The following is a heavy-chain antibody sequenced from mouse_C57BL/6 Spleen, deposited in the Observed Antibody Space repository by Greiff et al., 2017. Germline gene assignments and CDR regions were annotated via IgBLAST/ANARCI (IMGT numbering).Heavy chain of an antibody. J-gene: IGHJ2*01. V-gene: IGHV1-4*01. CDR2: LNPSSGYT. Sequence: VQLQQSGAELARPGASVKMSCKASGYTFTSYTMHWVKQRPGPGLEWIGYLNPSSGYTKYNQKFKDKATLTADKSSSTAYMQLISLTSEDSAVYYCARDRITTGDYWRQGTTLTVSS. CDR1: GYTFTSYT. CDR3: ARDRITTGDY. D-gene: IGHD1-1*01.